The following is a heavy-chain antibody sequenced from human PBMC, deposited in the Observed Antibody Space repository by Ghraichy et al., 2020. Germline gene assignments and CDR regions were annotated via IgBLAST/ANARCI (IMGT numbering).Heavy chain of an antibody. V-gene: IGHV3-21*01. CDR3: AREPRSKQLED. J-gene: IGHJ4*02. D-gene: IGHD6-13*01. CDR1: GFTFSTYN. Sequence: ETLSLTCVASGFTFSTYNMNWVRQAPGKGLEWVSSIGTDSYTYYADSVRGRFTISRDNAKTSLFLQMNSLRAEDTAVYYCAREPRSKQLEDWGQGTLVTVSS. CDR2: IGTDSYT.